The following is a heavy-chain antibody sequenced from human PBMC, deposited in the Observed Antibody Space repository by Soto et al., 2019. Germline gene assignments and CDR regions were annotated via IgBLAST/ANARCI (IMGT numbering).Heavy chain of an antibody. CDR1: GLTVDDYA. D-gene: IGHD4-17*01. V-gene: IGHV3-9*01. CDR2: IIANGDTI. CDR3: AKDMKWGGMTTIHYFDS. Sequence: GRSLRLSCIASGLTVDDYATHCVLQAPGKGMECVSGIIANGDTIDYADSVKGRFTISRDNAKISLFLQMNSLRPEDTALYYCAKDMKWGGMTTIHYFDSWVQGTQVTVSS. J-gene: IGHJ4*02.